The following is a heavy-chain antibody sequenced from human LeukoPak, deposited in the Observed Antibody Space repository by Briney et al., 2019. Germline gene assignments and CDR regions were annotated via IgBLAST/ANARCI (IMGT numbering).Heavy chain of an antibody. D-gene: IGHD5-18*01. Sequence: SETLSLTCTVSGGSISSSSAYWGWIRQPPGKGLEWVVSIYYSKSTYYNASLKSRVTISADTSKNQFSLTLGSVSATDTAVYYCVSPRGFSYGYFDYWGQGTLVTVSS. V-gene: IGHV4-39*01. CDR1: GGSISSSSAY. CDR2: IYYSKST. CDR3: VSPRGFSYGYFDY. J-gene: IGHJ4*02.